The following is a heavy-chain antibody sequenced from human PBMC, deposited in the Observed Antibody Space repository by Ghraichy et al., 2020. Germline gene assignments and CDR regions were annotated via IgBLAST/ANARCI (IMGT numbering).Heavy chain of an antibody. J-gene: IGHJ4*02. CDR1: GGSISSSSYY. Sequence: SETLSLTCTVSGGSISSSSYYWGWIRQPPGKGLEWIGSIYYSGSTYYNPSLKSRVTISVDTSKNQFSLKLSSVTAADTAVYYCAMEDILTGYYRGKILDYWGQGTLVTVSS. D-gene: IGHD3-9*01. V-gene: IGHV4-39*01. CDR3: AMEDILTGYYRGKILDY. CDR2: IYYSGST.